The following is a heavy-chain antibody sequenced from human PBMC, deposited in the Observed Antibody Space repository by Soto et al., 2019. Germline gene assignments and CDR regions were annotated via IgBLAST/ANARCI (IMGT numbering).Heavy chain of an antibody. V-gene: IGHV1-69*06. J-gene: IGHJ6*02. D-gene: IGHD1-1*01. CDR3: ARVREPHLDHYGLDV. CDR1: GFTFNVYG. CDR2: LIPIYNAP. Sequence: QVPLVQSGAEVKNPGSSVKVSCKTSGFTFNVYGIHWVRQAPGQGLEWMGGLIPIYNAPYYAQKFQGRVTITADKSTTTVHLELSSLRSEDTAVYFCARVREPHLDHYGLDVWGQGTTGTVS.